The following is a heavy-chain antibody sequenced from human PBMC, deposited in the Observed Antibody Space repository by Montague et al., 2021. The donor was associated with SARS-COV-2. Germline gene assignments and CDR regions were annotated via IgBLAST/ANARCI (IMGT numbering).Heavy chain of an antibody. D-gene: IGHD6-19*01. CDR1: GGSFSGYY. Sequence: SETLSLTCAVYGGSFSGYYWSWIRQPPGKGLEWIGEINHSGSTNYNPSLKSRVTISVDTSKNQFSLKLSSVTAADTAVYYCARDAAVAGIDYWGQGTPVTVSS. CDR3: ARDAAVAGIDY. CDR2: INHSGST. V-gene: IGHV4-34*01. J-gene: IGHJ4*02.